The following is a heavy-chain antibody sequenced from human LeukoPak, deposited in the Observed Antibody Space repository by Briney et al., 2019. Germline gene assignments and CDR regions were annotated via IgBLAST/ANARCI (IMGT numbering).Heavy chain of an antibody. D-gene: IGHD3-9*01. CDR1: GFTFSSYA. J-gene: IGHJ4*02. CDR2: ISGSGGST. Sequence: GGSLRLSCAASGFTFSSYAMSWVRQAPGKGLEWVSAISGSGGSTYYADSVKGRFTISRDNSKNTLYLQMNSLRAEDTAVYYCARALRYFDWLEGYWGQGTLVTVSS. V-gene: IGHV3-23*01. CDR3: ARALRYFDWLEGY.